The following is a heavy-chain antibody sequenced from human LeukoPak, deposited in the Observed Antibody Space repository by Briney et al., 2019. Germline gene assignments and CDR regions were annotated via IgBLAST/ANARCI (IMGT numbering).Heavy chain of an antibody. V-gene: IGHV4-34*01. CDR2: INHSGST. Sequence: SETLSLTCAVYGGSFSGYYWSWIRQPPGKGLEWIGEINHSGSTNYNPSLKSRVTISVDTSKNQFSLKLSSVTAADTAVYYCARGRGVRGVIIAYGMDVWGQGTTVTVSS. J-gene: IGHJ6*02. CDR3: ARGRGVRGVIIAYGMDV. CDR1: GGSFSGYY. D-gene: IGHD3-10*01.